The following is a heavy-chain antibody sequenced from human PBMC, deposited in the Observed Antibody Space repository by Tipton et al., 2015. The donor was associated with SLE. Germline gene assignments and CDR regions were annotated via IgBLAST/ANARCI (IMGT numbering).Heavy chain of an antibody. J-gene: IGHJ6*03. V-gene: IGHV3-74*01. CDR2: INGDGSST. CDR3: ARGWLQLWDYYYYYMDI. Sequence: SLRLSCAASGFTFSSYWMHWVRQAPGKGLVWVSRINGDGSSTTYADSVKGRFTVSRDNARNTQSLQMNSLRVEDTAVYYCARGWLQLWDYYYYYMDIWGKGTTVTVSS. CDR1: GFTFSSYW. D-gene: IGHD5-24*01.